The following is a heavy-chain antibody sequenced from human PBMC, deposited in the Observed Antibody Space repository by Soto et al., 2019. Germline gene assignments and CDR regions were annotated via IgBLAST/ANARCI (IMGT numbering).Heavy chain of an antibody. Sequence: QLVESGGDLIQPGGSLRLSCAASGFTVSSNYMNWVRQAPGKGLQWVSVTYSGGSSYYVDSVNGRVTISRDSSQNTLYLQMNSLIAEDTAVYYCARGMVRWGMDVWGQGTTVTVSS. V-gene: IGHV3-53*01. CDR2: TYSGGSS. J-gene: IGHJ6*02. CDR1: GFTVSSNY. D-gene: IGHD3-10*01. CDR3: ARGMVRWGMDV.